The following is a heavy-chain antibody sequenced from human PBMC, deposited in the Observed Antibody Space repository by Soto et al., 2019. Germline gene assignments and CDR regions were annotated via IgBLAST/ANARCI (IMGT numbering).Heavy chain of an antibody. V-gene: IGHV3-23*01. Sequence: GGSLRLSCAASGFTFSSYAMSWVRQAPGKGLEWVSAISGSGGSTYYADSVKGRFTISRDNSKNTLYLQMNSLRAEDTAVYYCAKGRTAMVTKNYFMDVWDQGTTVTVSS. CDR3: AKGRTAMVTKNYFMDV. CDR2: ISGSGGST. D-gene: IGHD5-18*01. CDR1: GFTFSSYA. J-gene: IGHJ6*02.